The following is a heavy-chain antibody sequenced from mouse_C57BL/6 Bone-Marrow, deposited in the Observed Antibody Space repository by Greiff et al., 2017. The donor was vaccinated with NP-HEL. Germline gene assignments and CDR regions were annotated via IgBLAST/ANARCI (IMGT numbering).Heavy chain of an antibody. CDR1: GFTFSDYG. Sequence: EVQRVESGGGLVKPGGSLKLSCAASGFTFSDYGMHWVRQAPEKGLEWVAYISSGSSTIYYADTVKGRFTISRDNAKNTLFLQMTSLRSEDTAMYYCARPNDYDYDYFDYWGQGTTLTVSS. CDR2: ISSGSSTI. V-gene: IGHV5-17*01. J-gene: IGHJ2*01. CDR3: ARPNDYDYDYFDY. D-gene: IGHD2-4*01.